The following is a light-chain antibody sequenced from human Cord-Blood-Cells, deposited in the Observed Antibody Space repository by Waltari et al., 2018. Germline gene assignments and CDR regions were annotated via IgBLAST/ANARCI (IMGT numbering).Light chain of an antibody. CDR3: CSYAGSSTYV. CDR1: SSDVGSYNL. V-gene: IGLV2-23*01. CDR2: EGS. J-gene: IGLJ1*01. Sequence: QSALTQPASVSGSPGQSITISCTGTSSDVGSYNLVSWYQQHPGKAPKLMIYEGSKRPSGVSHRFAGSSSGNTASLTISGLQAEDEADYYCCSYAGSSTYVFGTGTKVTVL.